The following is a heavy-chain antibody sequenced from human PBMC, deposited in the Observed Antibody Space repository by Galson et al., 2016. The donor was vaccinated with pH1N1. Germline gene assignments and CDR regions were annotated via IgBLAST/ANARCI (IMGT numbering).Heavy chain of an antibody. J-gene: IGHJ5*02. CDR3: ARAPYCSNATCYSVWFDP. V-gene: IGHV1-46*01. Sequence: SVKVSCKASGYTFTSYYMHWVRQAPGQGLEWMGIITPTGGRTSYAQKFKDRVAMTSDTSTSTVYMELNSLRSEDTAVYYRARAPYCSNATCYSVWFDPWGQGTPVTVSS. CDR2: ITPTGGRT. D-gene: IGHD2-2*02. CDR1: GYTFTSYY.